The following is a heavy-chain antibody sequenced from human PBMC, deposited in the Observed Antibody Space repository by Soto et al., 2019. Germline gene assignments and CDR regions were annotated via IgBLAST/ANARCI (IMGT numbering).Heavy chain of an antibody. Sequence: SETLSLTCTVSGGSITSSYWSWIRRPPGEGLEWIAYIYDTGISGYTPSTSYNPSLKSRVTMSVDTSTSTAYMELSSLRSEDTAVYYCARDSTGTRRERVDYYYGMDVWGQGTTVTVSS. V-gene: IGHV4-59*01. J-gene: IGHJ6*02. CDR1: GGSITSSY. CDR3: ARDSTGTRRERVDYYYGMDV. CDR2: IYDTGISGYTPST. D-gene: IGHD1-7*01.